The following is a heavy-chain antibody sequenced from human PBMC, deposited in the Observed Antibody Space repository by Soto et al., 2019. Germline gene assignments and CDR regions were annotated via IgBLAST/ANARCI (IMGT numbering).Heavy chain of an antibody. CDR1: GFSFSKYA. CDR2: IGDSGGRT. J-gene: IGHJ5*02. Sequence: GGSLRLSCAASGFSFSKYAMTWVRQAPGKGLEWVSVIGDSGGRTYYADSVKGRFTISRDDSKNTLYLHMKSLRAEDTAVYYCAIRRSLAVDSSTRIDPWGQGTLVTVSS. D-gene: IGHD6-19*01. V-gene: IGHV3-23*01. CDR3: AIRRSLAVDSSTRIDP.